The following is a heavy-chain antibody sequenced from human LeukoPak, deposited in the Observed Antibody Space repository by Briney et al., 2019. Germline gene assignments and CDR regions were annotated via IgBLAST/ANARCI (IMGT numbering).Heavy chain of an antibody. CDR1: GFTFSSYG. Sequence: PGGSLRLSCAASGFTFSSYGMSWVRQAPGKGLEWVSGSASNGNTYYADSVKGRFTISRDNSKNTLYLQMSSLRADDTAVYYCAKRGSSSGSLQGGFGQWGQGTLVTVSS. CDR2: SASNGNT. D-gene: IGHD6-19*01. CDR3: AKRGSSSGSLQGGFGQ. V-gene: IGHV3-23*01. J-gene: IGHJ4*02.